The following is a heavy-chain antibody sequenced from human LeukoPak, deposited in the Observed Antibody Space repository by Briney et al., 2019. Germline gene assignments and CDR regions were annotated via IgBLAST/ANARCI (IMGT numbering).Heavy chain of an antibody. CDR2: INSDGSST. CDR1: GFTFSTYW. V-gene: IGHV3-74*01. D-gene: IGHD6-19*01. Sequence: PGGSLRLSCAASGFTFSTYWMHCVRQAPGKGLVWVSRINSDGSSTTYADSVKGRFTISRDNAKNTLYLQMNSLRAEDTAVYYCARVINSGWLGELSDWGQGTLVTVSS. J-gene: IGHJ4*02. CDR3: ARVINSGWLGELSD.